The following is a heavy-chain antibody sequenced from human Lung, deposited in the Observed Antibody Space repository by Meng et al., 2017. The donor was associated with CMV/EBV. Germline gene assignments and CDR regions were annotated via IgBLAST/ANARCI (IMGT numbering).Heavy chain of an antibody. D-gene: IGHD2-15*01. CDR3: AHRIRRSFDI. Sequence: LXCTVSGGSISSGGEYWGWIRQPPGKGLEWIGTVHYSGSTNYNPSLKSRLTISVDTSKSQFSLNLNSVTAADTAVYYCAHRIRRSFDIGGQGAMVTVSS. CDR1: GGSISSGGEY. CDR2: VHYSGST. V-gene: IGHV4-39*01. J-gene: IGHJ3*02.